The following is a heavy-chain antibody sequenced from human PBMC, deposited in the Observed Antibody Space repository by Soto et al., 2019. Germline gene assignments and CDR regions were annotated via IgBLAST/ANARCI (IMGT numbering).Heavy chain of an antibody. J-gene: IGHJ4*02. CDR1: GFTFSSHT. V-gene: IGHV3-21*01. D-gene: IGHD3-16*01. CDR3: ARGYDVVRVPVAIRVGYFDH. Sequence: EVDLVESGGGLAKPGGALRLSCTDSGFTFSSHTMNWVRRAPGKGLEWVSSISATGSDIYYGDSVMGRFTISRDNAKNSLYLQLNNLRVEDTAVYYCARGYDVVRVPVAIRVGYFDHWGQGTVVTVSS. CDR2: ISATGSDI.